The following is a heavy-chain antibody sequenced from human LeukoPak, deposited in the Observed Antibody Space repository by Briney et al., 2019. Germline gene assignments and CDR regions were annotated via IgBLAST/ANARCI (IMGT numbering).Heavy chain of an antibody. J-gene: IGHJ2*01. CDR1: GFILSGYE. CDR2: ISSSGDTI. V-gene: IGHV3-48*03. Sequence: GGSLRLSCAASGFILSGYEMNWVRQAPGKGLEWVSFISSSGDTIYYADSVKGRFTVSRNNAKNSLYLQVNSLRAEDTAVYYCARDSGKYYISWYFDLWGRGTLVTVSS. D-gene: IGHD1-26*01. CDR3: ARDSGKYYISWYFDL.